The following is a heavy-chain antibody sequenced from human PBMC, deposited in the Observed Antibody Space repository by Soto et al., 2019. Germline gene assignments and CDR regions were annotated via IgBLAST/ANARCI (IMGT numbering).Heavy chain of an antibody. V-gene: IGHV3-23*01. J-gene: IGHJ5*02. CDR2: ISGSGGST. CDR1: GFTFSDHY. Sequence: PGASLRLSCAASGFTFSDHYMAWIRQAPGKGLEWVSAISGSGGSTYYADSVKGRFTISRDNSKNTLYLQMNSLRAEDTAVYYSAKTPIQIWAWGRPEENWLDTWGQGTLVTLSA. CDR3: AKTPIQIWAWGRPEENWLDT. D-gene: IGHD5-18*01.